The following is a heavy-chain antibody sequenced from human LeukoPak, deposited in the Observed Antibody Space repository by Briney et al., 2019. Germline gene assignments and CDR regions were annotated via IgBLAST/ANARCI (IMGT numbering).Heavy chain of an antibody. CDR1: GGSFSGYY. V-gene: IGHV4-34*01. Sequence: SETLSLTCAVYGGSFSGYYWSWIRQPPGKGLEWIGEINHSGSTNYNPSLKSRVTISVDTSKNQFSLKLSSVTAADTAVYYCARAGYYGSSGTFDYWGQGTLVTVSS. D-gene: IGHD3-22*01. J-gene: IGHJ4*02. CDR3: ARAGYYGSSGTFDY. CDR2: INHSGST.